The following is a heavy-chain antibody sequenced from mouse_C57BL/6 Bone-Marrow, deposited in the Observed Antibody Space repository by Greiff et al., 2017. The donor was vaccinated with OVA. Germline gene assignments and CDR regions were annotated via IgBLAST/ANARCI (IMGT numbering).Heavy chain of an antibody. V-gene: IGHV7-1*01. J-gene: IGHJ4*01. CDR3: ARDAIDAMDY. Sequence: EVQGVESGGGLVQSGRSLKLSCATSGFTFSDFYMEWVRQAPGKGLEWIAASRNKANDYTTEYSASVKGRFIVSRDTSQSILYLQMNALRAEDTAMYYCARDAIDAMDYWGQGTSVTVSS. CDR2: SRNKANDYTT. CDR1: GFTFSDFY.